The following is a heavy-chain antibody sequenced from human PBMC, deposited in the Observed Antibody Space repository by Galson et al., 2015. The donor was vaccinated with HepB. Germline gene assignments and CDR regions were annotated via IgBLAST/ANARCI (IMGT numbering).Heavy chain of an antibody. CDR3: ARVVGTGWYWGTEYNWFDP. J-gene: IGHJ5*02. V-gene: IGHV1-18*01. CDR2: ISAYNGNT. CDR1: GYSFTSYG. D-gene: IGHD6-19*01. Sequence: QSGAEVKKPGESLKISCKGSGYSFTSYGISWVRQAPGQGLEWMGWISAYNGNTNYAQKLQGRVTMTTDTSTSTAYMELRSLRSDDTAVYYCARVVGTGWYWGTEYNWFDPWGQGTLVTVSS.